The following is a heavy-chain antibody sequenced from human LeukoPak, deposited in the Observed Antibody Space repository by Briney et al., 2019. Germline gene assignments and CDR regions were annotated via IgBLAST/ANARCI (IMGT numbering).Heavy chain of an antibody. CDR3: AKDLAYSSSWYPVDYYYGMDV. Sequence: GGSLRLSCAASGFTFSSYGMHWVRQAPGKGLEWVAVIWYDGSNKYYADSVKGRFTISRDNSKNTLYLQMNSLRAEDTAVYYCAKDLAYSSSWYPVDYYYGMDVWGQGTTVTVYS. J-gene: IGHJ6*02. V-gene: IGHV3-30*02. D-gene: IGHD6-13*01. CDR1: GFTFSSYG. CDR2: IWYDGSNK.